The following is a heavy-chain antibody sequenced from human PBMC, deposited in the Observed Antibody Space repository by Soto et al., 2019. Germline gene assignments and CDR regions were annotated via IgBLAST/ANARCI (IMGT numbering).Heavy chain of an antibody. V-gene: IGHV1-24*01. CDR1: GYTLSELS. CDR2: FDPEDGET. J-gene: IGHJ3*02. Sequence: ASVKVSCKVSGYTLSELSMHWVLQAPGKGLEWMGGFDPEDGETIYAQKFQGRVTMTEDTSTDTAYMELSSLRSEDTGVYYCATWDIVVVPAASYGFDIWGQGTMVTVSS. D-gene: IGHD2-2*01. CDR3: ATWDIVVVPAASYGFDI.